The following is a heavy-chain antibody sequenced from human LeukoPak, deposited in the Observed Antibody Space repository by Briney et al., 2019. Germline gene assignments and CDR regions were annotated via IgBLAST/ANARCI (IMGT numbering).Heavy chain of an antibody. CDR3: ARAANDGYNTILAY. CDR1: GFTFSSYS. J-gene: IGHJ4*02. CDR2: ISSGSIYI. Sequence: GGSLRLSCAASGFTFSSYSMNWVRQAPGKGLEWVSSISSGSIYIYYADSVKGRFTISRDNAKNSLYLQMSSLRAEDTAVYYCARAANDGYNTILAYWGQGTLVTVSS. D-gene: IGHD5-24*01. V-gene: IGHV3-21*01.